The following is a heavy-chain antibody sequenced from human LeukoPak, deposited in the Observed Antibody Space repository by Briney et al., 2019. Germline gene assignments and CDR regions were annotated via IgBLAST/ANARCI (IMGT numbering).Heavy chain of an antibody. CDR1: GGSFSDYF. Sequence: SDTLSLTCSVYGGSFSDYFWSWIRQSPGKGLEWIGEIDDGENTNYNPSLMSRVIVSMEKSKKQFSLVMRSVAAADTAVYYCARFSRITWGDWGDAFDIWGQGTTVIVSS. V-gene: IGHV4-34*01. CDR2: IDDGENT. D-gene: IGHD2-21*02. CDR3: ARFSRITWGDWGDAFDI. J-gene: IGHJ3*02.